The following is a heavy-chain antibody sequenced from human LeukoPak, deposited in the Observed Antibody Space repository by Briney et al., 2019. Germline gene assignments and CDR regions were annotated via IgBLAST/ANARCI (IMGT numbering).Heavy chain of an antibody. V-gene: IGHV1-69*13. Sequence: SVKVSCKASGGIFSSYAISWVRQAPGQGLEWMGGIIPIFGTADYAQEFQGRVTITADESTSTAYMELSSLGSEDTAVYYCASFRAAGYNWFDPWGQGTLVTVSS. CDR1: GGIFSSYA. CDR2: IIPIFGTA. J-gene: IGHJ5*02. CDR3: ASFRAAGYNWFDP. D-gene: IGHD6-13*01.